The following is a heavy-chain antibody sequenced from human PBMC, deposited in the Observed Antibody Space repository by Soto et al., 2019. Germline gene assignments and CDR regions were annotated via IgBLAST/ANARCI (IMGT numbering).Heavy chain of an antibody. CDR3: ATTAMGNYYYGMDV. D-gene: IGHD5-18*01. CDR2: IIPIFGTA. CDR1: GGTFSSYA. V-gene: IGHV1-69*12. Sequence: QVQLVQSGAEVKKPGSSVKVSCKASGGTFSSYAISWARQAPGQGLEWMGGIIPIFGTADYAQKLQGRVTITADESTSTSYMELSSLRSDDTAVYYCATTAMGNYYYGMDVWGQGTKVTVSS. J-gene: IGHJ6*02.